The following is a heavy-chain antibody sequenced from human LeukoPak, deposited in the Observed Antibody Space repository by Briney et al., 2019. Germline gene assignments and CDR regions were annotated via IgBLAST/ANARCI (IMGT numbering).Heavy chain of an antibody. D-gene: IGHD4-17*01. CDR3: ARGHSPVTTKVSYFQH. CDR2: INHSGST. CDR1: GGSFSGYY. Sequence: SETLSLTCAVYGGSFSGYYWSWIRQPPGKGLEWIGEINHSGSTNYNPSLKSRVTILVDTSKNQFSLKLSSVTAADTAVYYCARGHSPVTTKVSYFQHWGPGTLVTVSS. V-gene: IGHV4-34*01. J-gene: IGHJ1*01.